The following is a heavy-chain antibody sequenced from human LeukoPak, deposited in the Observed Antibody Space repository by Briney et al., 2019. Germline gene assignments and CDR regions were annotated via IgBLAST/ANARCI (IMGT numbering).Heavy chain of an antibody. D-gene: IGHD5-18*01. V-gene: IGHV4-59*01. CDR2: IYYSGST. Sequence: SETLSLTCTVSGGSISSYYWSWLRQPPGEGLEWIGYIYYSGSTNYNPSLKSRVTISVDTSKHHFSLKLSSVTAADTAVYYCARDLPADVDTPAFDIWGQGTMVTVSS. J-gene: IGHJ3*02. CDR3: ARDLPADVDTPAFDI. CDR1: GGSISSYY.